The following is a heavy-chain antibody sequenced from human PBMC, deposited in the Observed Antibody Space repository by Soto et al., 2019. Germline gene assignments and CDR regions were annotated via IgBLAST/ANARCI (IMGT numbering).Heavy chain of an antibody. Sequence: KTSETLSLTCTVSGGSISSYYWSWIRQPPGKGLEWIGYTYYSGSTNYNPSLKSRVTISVDTSKNQFSLKLSSVTAADTAVYYCARERCSGGSCEYYYGMDVWGQGTTVTVSS. CDR1: GGSISSYY. V-gene: IGHV4-59*01. D-gene: IGHD2-15*01. J-gene: IGHJ6*02. CDR3: ARERCSGGSCEYYYGMDV. CDR2: TYYSGST.